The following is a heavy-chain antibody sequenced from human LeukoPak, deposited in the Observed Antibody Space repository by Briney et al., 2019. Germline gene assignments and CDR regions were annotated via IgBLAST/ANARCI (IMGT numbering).Heavy chain of an antibody. D-gene: IGHD3-10*01. V-gene: IGHV3-9*01. J-gene: IGHJ4*02. CDR3: AKDSTMGGVDY. CDR1: GYTLDDYA. Sequence: RLSRVASGYTLDDYAMHGVRQTPGGGLEWVFGISWNSGSIGYADSVKGRFTISRDNAKNSLYLQMNSLRAEDTALYYCAKDSTMGGVDYWGQGTLVTVSS. CDR2: ISWNSGSI.